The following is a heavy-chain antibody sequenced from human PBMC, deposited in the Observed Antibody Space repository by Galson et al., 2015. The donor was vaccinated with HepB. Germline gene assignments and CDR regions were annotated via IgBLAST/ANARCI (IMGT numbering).Heavy chain of an antibody. J-gene: IGHJ4*02. CDR2: IIPIFGTA. CDR3: ATSSGYSSSWYAFLPDY. D-gene: IGHD6-13*01. Sequence: SVKVSCKASGGTFSSYAISWVRQAPGQGLEWMGGIIPIFGTANYAQKFQGRVTITADESTSTAYMELSSLRSEDTAVYYCATSSGYSSSWYAFLPDYWGQGTLVTVSS. V-gene: IGHV1-69*13. CDR1: GGTFSSYA.